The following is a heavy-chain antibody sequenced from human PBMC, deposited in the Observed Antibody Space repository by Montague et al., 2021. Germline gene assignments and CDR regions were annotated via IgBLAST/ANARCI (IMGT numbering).Heavy chain of an antibody. J-gene: IGHJ4*02. D-gene: IGHD3-16*01. CDR1: GFNVSNNY. CDR2: IYSGGNI. V-gene: IGHV3-53*01. CDR3: SNHPGGGGY. Sequence: SLRLSCAMSGFNVSNNYMSWVRQAPGKGLEWVSLIYSGGNIYYADAVKGRCTIYRDSSRNNVYLQMNSLRTEDEAVYYCSNHPGGGGYWGQGTLVTVSS.